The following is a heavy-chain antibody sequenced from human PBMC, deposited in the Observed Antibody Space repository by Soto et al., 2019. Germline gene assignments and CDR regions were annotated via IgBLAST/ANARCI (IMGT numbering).Heavy chain of an antibody. D-gene: IGHD3-10*01. CDR3: AREGPYGSGSYTTNWFDP. CDR2: IYYSGST. V-gene: IGHV4-31*03. CDR1: GGSISSGCYY. J-gene: IGHJ5*02. Sequence: SETLSLTCTVSGGSISSGCYYWSWIRQHPGKGLEWIGYIYYSGSTYYNPSLKSRVTISVDTSKNQFSLKLSSVTAADTAVYYCAREGPYGSGSYTTNWFDPWGQGTLVTVSS.